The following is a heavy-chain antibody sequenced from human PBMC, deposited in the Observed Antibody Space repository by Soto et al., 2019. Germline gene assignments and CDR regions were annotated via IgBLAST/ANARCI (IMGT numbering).Heavy chain of an antibody. CDR2: INPSGGTT. V-gene: IGHV1-46*03. CDR3: ARSVIADY. Sequence: QVQLVQSGAEVKKPGASVKVSCTASGYTFTSDYINWVRQAPGQGLEWMGIINPSGGTTNYAQKFQGRVTMTGDTSTSTVYMELTSLRSDDTAVYYCARSVIADYWGQGTLVTVSS. J-gene: IGHJ4*02. CDR1: GYTFTSDY. D-gene: IGHD6-13*01.